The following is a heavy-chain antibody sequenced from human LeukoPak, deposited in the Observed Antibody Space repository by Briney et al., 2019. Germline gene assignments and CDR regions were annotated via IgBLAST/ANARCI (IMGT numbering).Heavy chain of an antibody. V-gene: IGHV3-48*03. J-gene: IGHJ3*02. Sequence: GGSLRLSCAASGFTFSSFEMNWVRQAPGKGLEWVSYISSSDSMTYYADSVKGRFTISRDNAKTSLYLQMNSLRAEDTAVYYCARLFDIWGQGTVVTVSS. CDR1: GFTFSSFE. CDR3: ARLFDI. CDR2: ISSSDSMT.